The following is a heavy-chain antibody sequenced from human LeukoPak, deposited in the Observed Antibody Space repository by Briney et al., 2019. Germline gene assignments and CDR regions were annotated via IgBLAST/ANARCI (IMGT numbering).Heavy chain of an antibody. CDR2: ISAYNGNT. CDR3: ARVRYSYGYRGEDFDY. CDR1: GYTFTSYG. D-gene: IGHD5-18*01. V-gene: IGHV1-18*01. J-gene: IGHJ4*02. Sequence: ASVKVSCKASGYTFTSYGISWVRQAPGQGLEWMGWISAYNGNTNYAQKFQGRVTMTTDTSTSTAYMELRSLRSDDTAVYYCARVRYSYGYRGEDFDYWGQGTLVTVSS.